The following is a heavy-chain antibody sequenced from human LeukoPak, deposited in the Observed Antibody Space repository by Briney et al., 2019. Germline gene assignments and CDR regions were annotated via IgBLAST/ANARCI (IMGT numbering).Heavy chain of an antibody. J-gene: IGHJ4*02. Sequence: SQTLSLTCAVSGGSITTSSYYWGWIRQPPGKGLEWIGYIYYTGSTNYNPSLKCRVTISVDTSKNQFSLKLSSVTAADTAVYYCARIQGYSSGWYFDYWGQGILVTVSS. CDR3: ARIQGYSSGWYFDY. D-gene: IGHD6-19*01. V-gene: IGHV4-61*05. CDR2: IYYTGST. CDR1: GGSITTSSYY.